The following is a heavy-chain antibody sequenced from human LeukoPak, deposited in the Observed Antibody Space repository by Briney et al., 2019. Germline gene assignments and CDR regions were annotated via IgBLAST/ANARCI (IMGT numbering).Heavy chain of an antibody. CDR3: ASSTGSGSYYPLLDY. D-gene: IGHD3-10*01. CDR1: GGSISSGSYS. J-gene: IGHJ4*02. CDR2: IYTSGST. V-gene: IGHV4-61*02. Sequence: PSQTLSLTCTVSGGSISSGSYSWRWIRQPAGKGLEWIGRIYTSGSTNSNPSLKSRFTISVDTSKNQFSMTLSSVTAADTAVYYCASSTGSGSYYPLLDYWGQGTLVTVSS.